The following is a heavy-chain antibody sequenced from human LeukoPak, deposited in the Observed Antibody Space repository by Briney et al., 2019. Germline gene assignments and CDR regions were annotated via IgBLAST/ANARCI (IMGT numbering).Heavy chain of an antibody. J-gene: IGHJ4*02. Sequence: PGGSLGLSCAASGFTFSSYDMNWVRQAPGKGLEWVSFISSSGSTIYYADSVKGRFTISRDNSKNTLYLQMNRLRAEDTAVYYCAKSPWTTVTHGLFDYWGQGTLVTVSS. V-gene: IGHV3-48*03. D-gene: IGHD4-11*01. CDR3: AKSPWTTVTHGLFDY. CDR1: GFTFSSYD. CDR2: ISSSGSTI.